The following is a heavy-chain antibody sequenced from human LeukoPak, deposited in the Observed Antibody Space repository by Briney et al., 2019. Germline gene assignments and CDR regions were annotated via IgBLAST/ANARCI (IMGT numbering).Heavy chain of an antibody. J-gene: IGHJ6*04. CDR3: ARGGIYALIADV. D-gene: IGHD3-16*01. Sequence: GGSLRLSCAASGFTFSSYSMNWVRQAPGKGLEWVSYISGSSSTIYYADSVKGRFTISRDNAKNSLYLQMNSLRAEDTAVYYCARGGIYALIADVWGKGTTVTVSS. CDR1: GFTFSSYS. CDR2: ISGSSSTI. V-gene: IGHV3-48*01.